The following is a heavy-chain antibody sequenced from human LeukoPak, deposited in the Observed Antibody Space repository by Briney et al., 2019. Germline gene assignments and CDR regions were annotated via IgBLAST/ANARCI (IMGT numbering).Heavy chain of an antibody. CDR1: GFTFSSYG. J-gene: IGHJ4*02. CDR2: IWYDGSNK. D-gene: IGHD3-10*01. CDR3: ARNYGSGSYYPDY. Sequence: PGRSLRLSCAASGFTFSSYGMHWVRQAAGKGLEWVAVIWYDGSNKYYADSVKGRFTISRDNSKNTLYLQMNSLRAEDTAVYYCARNYGSGSYYPDYWGQGTLVTVSS. V-gene: IGHV3-33*01.